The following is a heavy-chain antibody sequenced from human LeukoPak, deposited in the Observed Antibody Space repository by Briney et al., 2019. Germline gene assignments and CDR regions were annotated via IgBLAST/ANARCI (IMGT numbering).Heavy chain of an antibody. CDR3: AKFGEKYSSIWYRSGLLDD. CDR1: GFNFGAYA. J-gene: IGHJ4*02. CDR2: ITGDGDTT. Sequence: PGGSLRLSCAASGFNFGAYAMHWVRQLTGKGLEWVSLITGDGDTTGYADSVKGRFTISRDNNKSSLYLQMNSLGSEDTAFYCCAKFGEKYSSIWYRSGLLDDWGQGPLVTVSS. V-gene: IGHV3-43*02. D-gene: IGHD3-10*01.